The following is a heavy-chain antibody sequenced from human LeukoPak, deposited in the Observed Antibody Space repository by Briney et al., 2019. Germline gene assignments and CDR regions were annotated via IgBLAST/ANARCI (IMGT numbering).Heavy chain of an antibody. D-gene: IGHD6-13*01. J-gene: IGHJ5*02. Sequence: PGGSLRFSCAASGFTFSDYYMSWIRQAPGKGLEWVSYISSNSSYTNYADSVKGRFTISRDNAKNSLYLQMNSLRAEDTAVYYCARIPGSSWSLGAWFDPWGQGTLVTVSS. V-gene: IGHV3-11*06. CDR3: ARIPGSSWSLGAWFDP. CDR2: ISSNSSYT. CDR1: GFTFSDYY.